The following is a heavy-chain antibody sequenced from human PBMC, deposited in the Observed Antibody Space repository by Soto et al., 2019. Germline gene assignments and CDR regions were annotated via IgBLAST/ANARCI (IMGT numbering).Heavy chain of an antibody. J-gene: IGHJ4*02. CDR1: GYTFTSYA. CDR2: INAGTGNT. CDR3: ARTLLGELPQQLGPSLDY. Sequence: QVQLVQSGAEVKKPGASVKVSCKASGYTFTSYALPWVRQAPGQSLAWMGWINAGTGNTKYSQKFQGRVTITRDTSASTAYMELSSLRSEDTAVYYCARTLLGELPQQLGPSLDYWGQGTLVTVSS. D-gene: IGHD6-13*01. V-gene: IGHV1-3*01.